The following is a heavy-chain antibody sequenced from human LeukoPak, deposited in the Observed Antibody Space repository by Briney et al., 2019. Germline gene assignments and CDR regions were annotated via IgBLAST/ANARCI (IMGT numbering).Heavy chain of an antibody. Sequence: ASVKVSCKASGYTFTSYYMHWVRQVPGQGLEWMGIINPSGGSTSYAQKFQGRVTMTRDMSTSTVYMELSSLRSEDTAVYYCARGHNTVVVVAATRRLRSDIDYWGQGTLVTVSS. D-gene: IGHD2-15*01. J-gene: IGHJ4*02. V-gene: IGHV1-46*01. CDR2: INPSGGST. CDR3: ARGHNTVVVVAATRRLRSDIDY. CDR1: GYTFTSYY.